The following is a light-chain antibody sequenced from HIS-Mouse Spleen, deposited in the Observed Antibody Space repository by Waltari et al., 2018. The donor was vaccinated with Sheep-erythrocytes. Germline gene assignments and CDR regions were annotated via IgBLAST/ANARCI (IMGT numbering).Light chain of an antibody. CDR3: QQYGSSLLT. J-gene: IGKJ4*01. CDR1: QSVSSSY. Sequence: EIVLTQYPGTLSLSPGERATLSCRASQSVSSSYLAWYQQKPGQAPGLLIYGASSRATGIPDRFSGSGSGTDFTLTISRLEPEDFAVYYCQQYGSSLLTFGGGTKVEIK. CDR2: GAS. V-gene: IGKV3-20*01.